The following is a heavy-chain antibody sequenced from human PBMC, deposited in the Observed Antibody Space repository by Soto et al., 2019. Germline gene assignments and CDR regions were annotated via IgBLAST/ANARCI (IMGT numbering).Heavy chain of an antibody. CDR2: IYHSGST. J-gene: IGHJ6*02. CDR3: AREFGVRGVRQNYYYYYGMDV. Sequence: PSETLSLTCAVSGGSISSGGYSWSWIRQPPGKGLEWIGYIYHSGSTYYNPSLKSRVTISVDTSKNQFSLKLSSVTAADTAVYYCAREFGVRGVRQNYYYYYGMDVWGQGTTVTVSS. CDR1: GGSISSGGYS. V-gene: IGHV4-30-2*01. D-gene: IGHD3-10*01.